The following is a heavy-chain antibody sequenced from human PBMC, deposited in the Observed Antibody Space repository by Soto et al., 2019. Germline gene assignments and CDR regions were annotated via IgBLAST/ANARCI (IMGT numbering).Heavy chain of an antibody. CDR2: IIPIFGTA. CDR1: GGTFSSYA. Sequence: ASVKVSCKASGGTFSSYAISWVRQAPGQGLEWMGGIIPIFGTANYAQKFQGRVTITADESTSTAYMELSSLRSEDTAVYYCARDRMGGPNVWGQGTTVTVSS. CDR3: ARDRMGGPNV. J-gene: IGHJ6*02. V-gene: IGHV1-69*13. D-gene: IGHD2-15*01.